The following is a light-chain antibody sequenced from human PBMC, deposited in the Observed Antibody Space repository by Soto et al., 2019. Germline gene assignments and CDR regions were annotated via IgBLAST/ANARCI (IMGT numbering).Light chain of an antibody. V-gene: IGLV2-14*03. CDR3: CAYTARTTRSWV. J-gene: IGLJ3*02. CDR2: DVD. Sequence: QSVLTQPTSVSGSPGQSITISCTGVSSDIGGYNHVSWYQQHPGKVPILIIYDVDNRPLGVSNRFSGSQSGNMASLTISGLQAEDEADYYCCAYTARTTRSWVFGGGTKLTVL. CDR1: SSDIGGYNH.